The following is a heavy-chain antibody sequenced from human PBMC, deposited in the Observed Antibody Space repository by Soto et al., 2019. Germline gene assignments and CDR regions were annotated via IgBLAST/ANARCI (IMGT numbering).Heavy chain of an antibody. CDR3: ARDRYDMLTGYRAEFDY. Sequence: EVQLVESGGGLVKPGGSLRLSCAASGFTFSSYSMNWVRQAPGKGLEWVSSISSSSSYIYYADSVKGRFTISRDNAKTSLYLQMNSLRAEDTAVYYCARDRYDMLTGYRAEFDYWGQGTLVTVSS. CDR1: GFTFSSYS. J-gene: IGHJ4*02. D-gene: IGHD3-9*01. CDR2: ISSSSSYI. V-gene: IGHV3-21*01.